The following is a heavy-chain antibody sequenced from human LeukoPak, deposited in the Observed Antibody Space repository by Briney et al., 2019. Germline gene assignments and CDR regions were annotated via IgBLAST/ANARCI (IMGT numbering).Heavy chain of an antibody. CDR2: IIPIFGTA. V-gene: IGHV1-69*05. CDR3: ARDWSQWLVGRIAYLNWFDP. Sequence: SVKVSCKASGGTFSSYAISWVRQAPGQGLEWMGGIIPIFGTANYAQKFQGRVTITTDESTSTAYMELSSLRSEDTAVYYCARDWSQWLVGRIAYLNWFDPWGQGTLVAVSS. CDR1: GGTFSSYA. D-gene: IGHD6-19*01. J-gene: IGHJ5*02.